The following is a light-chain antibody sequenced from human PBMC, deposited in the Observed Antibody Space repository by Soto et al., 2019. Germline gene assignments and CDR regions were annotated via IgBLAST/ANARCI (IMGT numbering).Light chain of an antibody. J-gene: IGKJ5*01. CDR3: QQSYSTPRIT. V-gene: IGKV1-39*01. CDR2: AAS. CDR1: QSISSY. Sequence: DIQMTQSPSSLSASVGDRVTITCRASQSISSYLNWYQQKPGKAPKLLIYAASSLQSGVPSRFSGSGSVTDFTLTISSLQPEDCATYYCQQSYSTPRITCGQGTRLEIK.